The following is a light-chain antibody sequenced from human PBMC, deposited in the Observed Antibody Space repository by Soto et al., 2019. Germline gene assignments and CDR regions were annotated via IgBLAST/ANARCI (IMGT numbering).Light chain of an antibody. J-gene: IGKJ5*01. CDR3: QQRSNWIT. CDR1: QSVSSY. V-gene: IGKV3-11*01. CDR2: DAS. Sequence: IVLTQSPAPLSLSPGERAPLSCRARQSVSSYLAWYQQKPGQAPRLLIYDASYGASGIPARFSGRGSGTDFTLTISSLEPEDCAVYYCQQRSNWITFGQGKLLEIK.